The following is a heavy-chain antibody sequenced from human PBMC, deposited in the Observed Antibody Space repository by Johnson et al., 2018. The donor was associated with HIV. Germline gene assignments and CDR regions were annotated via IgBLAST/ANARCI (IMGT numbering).Heavy chain of an antibody. J-gene: IGHJ3*02. V-gene: IGHV3-66*01. CDR3: AKVIARSNYYGSGSYRDPGAFDI. CDR2: IYSGGST. D-gene: IGHD3-10*01. Sequence: VQLVESGGGVVRPGGSLRLSCEASGFTFDEYGMSWVRQAPGKGLEWVSVIYSGGSTYYADSVTGRFPISRDNSKNTLYLQMNSLRAEDTAVYYCAKVIARSNYYGSGSYRDPGAFDIWGQGTMVTVSS. CDR1: GFTFDEYG.